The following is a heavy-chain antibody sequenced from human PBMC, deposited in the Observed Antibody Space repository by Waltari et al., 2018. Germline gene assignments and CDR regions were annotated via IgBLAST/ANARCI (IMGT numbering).Heavy chain of an antibody. CDR3: ARDVSGWTNFDY. D-gene: IGHD6-19*01. V-gene: IGHV3-21*01. CDR2: ISSSSSYI. Sequence: VQLVESGGGLVKPGGSLRLSCAACGFTLSSYGMNWVPQAPGKGLEWVSSISSSSSYIYYADSVKGRFTISRDNAKNSLYLQMNSLRAEDTAVYYCARDVSGWTNFDYWGQGTLVTVSS. J-gene: IGHJ4*02. CDR1: GFTLSSYG.